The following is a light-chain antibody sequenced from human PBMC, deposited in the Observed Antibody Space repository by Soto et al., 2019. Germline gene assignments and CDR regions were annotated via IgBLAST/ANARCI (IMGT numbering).Light chain of an antibody. V-gene: IGKV3-20*01. Sequence: EIVLTQSPGTLSLSPGERATLSCRASPSVTSSYLAWYQQKPGQAPRLLIYGASSRSTGIPDRFSGSGSGTDFTLTISRREPEDFAVYYCQQYGSSPGITFGQGTRLEIK. J-gene: IGKJ5*01. CDR2: GAS. CDR1: PSVTSSY. CDR3: QQYGSSPGIT.